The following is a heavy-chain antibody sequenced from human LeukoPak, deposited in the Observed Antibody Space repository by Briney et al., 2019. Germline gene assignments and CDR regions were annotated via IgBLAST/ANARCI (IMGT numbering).Heavy chain of an antibody. CDR1: GFTFSSYA. J-gene: IGHJ6*03. V-gene: IGHV3-23*01. Sequence: PGGSLRLSCAASGFTFSSYAMSWVRQAPGKGLEWVSAISGSGGSTYYADSVKGRFTISRDNSKNTLYLQMNSLRAEDTAVYYCAKKGQVLYYYYMDVWGKGTTVTVSS. CDR2: ISGSGGST. CDR3: AKKGQVLYYYYMDV.